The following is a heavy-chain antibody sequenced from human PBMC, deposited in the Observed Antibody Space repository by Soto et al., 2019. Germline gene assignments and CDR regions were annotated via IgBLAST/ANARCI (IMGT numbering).Heavy chain of an antibody. CDR3: ARPGEGVLFYYALDV. CDR1: GFTLSSYS. J-gene: IGHJ6*02. V-gene: IGHV3-48*02. Sequence: EVQLVESGGGLVQPGGSLRLSCVASGFTLSSYSMNWVRQAPGKGLEWISYISSGSDTIYYADSVKGRCTVSRDNAKNSLYLQMNSLRDDDTAVYYCARPGEGVLFYYALDVWGQGTTVTVSS. D-gene: IGHD3-16*01. CDR2: ISSGSDTI.